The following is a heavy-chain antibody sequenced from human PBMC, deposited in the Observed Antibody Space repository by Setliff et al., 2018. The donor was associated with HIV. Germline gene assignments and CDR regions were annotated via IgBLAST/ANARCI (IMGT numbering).Heavy chain of an antibody. D-gene: IGHD5-12*01. J-gene: IGHJ3*02. Sequence: ASVKVSCKASGYTFTSYAMHWVRQAPGQSLEWMGWINAGNGNTKYSQKFQGRVTITRDTSASTAYMELSSLRSEDTAVYYCARVRGVDIVATSAFDIWGQGTMVTVSS. CDR1: GYTFTSYA. V-gene: IGHV1-3*01. CDR3: ARVRGVDIVATSAFDI. CDR2: INAGNGNT.